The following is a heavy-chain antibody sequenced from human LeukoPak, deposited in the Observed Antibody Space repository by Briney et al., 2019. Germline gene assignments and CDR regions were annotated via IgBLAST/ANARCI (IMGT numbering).Heavy chain of an antibody. J-gene: IGHJ4*02. CDR2: IIPIFGTA. V-gene: IGHV1-69*13. D-gene: IGHD6-13*01. Sequence: ASVKVSCKASGGTFISYAISWVRQAPGQGLEWMGGIIPIFGTANYAQKFQGRVTITADESTSTAYMELSSLRSEDTAVYYCAREAAAGPYFDYWGQGTLVTVSS. CDR3: AREAAAGPYFDY. CDR1: GGTFISYA.